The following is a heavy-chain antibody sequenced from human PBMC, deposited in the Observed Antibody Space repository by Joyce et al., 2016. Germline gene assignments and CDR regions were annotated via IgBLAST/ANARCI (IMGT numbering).Heavy chain of an antibody. V-gene: IGHV5-51*01. CDR3: ARHQKPDLGDI. D-gene: IGHD1-14*01. CDR1: GFRFASYW. CDR2: ISPGDSDT. J-gene: IGHJ4*02. Sequence: EVQLVQSGAEVKKPGESLKFSCKGSGFRFASYWIGWVRQKRGKGLEWMGVISPGDSDTKYSPSFRGQVTFSVDASTNTAFLQWASLKASDTAMYFCARHQKPDLGDIWGQGTLVTVSS.